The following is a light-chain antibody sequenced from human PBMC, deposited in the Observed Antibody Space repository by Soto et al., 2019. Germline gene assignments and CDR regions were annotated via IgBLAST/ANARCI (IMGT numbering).Light chain of an antibody. CDR3: SSYAGSNNLV. CDR2: EVS. Sequence: QSALTQPPSASGSPGQSVTISCTGTSSDVGGYNYVSWYQQHPGKAPKLMIYEVSERPSGVPDRFSGSKSGNTASLTVSGLQAEDEADYYCSSYAGSNNLVFGGRTKLTVL. V-gene: IGLV2-8*01. J-gene: IGLJ3*02. CDR1: SSDVGGYNY.